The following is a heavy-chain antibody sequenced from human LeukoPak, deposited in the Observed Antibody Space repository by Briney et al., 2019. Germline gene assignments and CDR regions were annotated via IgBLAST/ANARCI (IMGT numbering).Heavy chain of an antibody. V-gene: IGHV3-23*01. CDR2: ISGSGDIT. CDR3: ARRSKSSAIWYYFDY. CDR1: GFSFSSYG. J-gene: IGHJ4*02. Sequence: GGSLRLSCAASGFSFSSYGINWVRQAPGKGLEWVSGISGSGDITYYADSVKGRFTISRDNSRNTLYLQMNSLRAEGTAVYYCARRSKSSAIWYYFDYWGQGTLVTVSS. D-gene: IGHD6-25*01.